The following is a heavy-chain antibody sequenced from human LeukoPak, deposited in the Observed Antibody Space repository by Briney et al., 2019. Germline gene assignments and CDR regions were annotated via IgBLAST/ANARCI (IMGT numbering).Heavy chain of an antibody. Sequence: ASVKVSCKASGYTFTGSYMHWVRQAPGQGLEWMGWINPNSGGTNYAQKFQGRVTMTRDTSISTAYMELSRLTSDDTAVYFCARARELRYFDWRFDPWGQGTLVTVSS. J-gene: IGHJ5*02. CDR2: INPNSGGT. V-gene: IGHV1-2*02. D-gene: IGHD3-9*01. CDR3: ARARELRYFDWRFDP. CDR1: GYTFTGSY.